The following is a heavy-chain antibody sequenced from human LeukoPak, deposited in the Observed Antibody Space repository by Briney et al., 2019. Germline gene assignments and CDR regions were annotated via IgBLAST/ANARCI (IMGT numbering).Heavy chain of an antibody. V-gene: IGHV1-2*02. J-gene: IGHJ3*02. CDR1: GYTFTDNY. CDR2: INPNSGGT. Sequence: ASVKVSCKASGYTFTDNYMDWVRQAPGQGLEWMGWINPNSGGTNYAQKFQGRVTMTRDTSISTAYMELSRLTSDDTAVYYCARGGPYYDFRSGPGAFDIWGQGTMVTVSS. D-gene: IGHD3-3*01. CDR3: ARGGPYYDFRSGPGAFDI.